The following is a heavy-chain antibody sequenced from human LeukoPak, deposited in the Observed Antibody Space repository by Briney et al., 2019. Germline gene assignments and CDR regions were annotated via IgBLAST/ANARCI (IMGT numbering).Heavy chain of an antibody. D-gene: IGHD5-18*01. Sequence: ETLSLTCTVSGGSISSYYWSWIRQPPGKGLEWVSIIYSGGSTYYADSAKGRFTISRDNSKNTLYLQMNSLRAEDTAVYYCAKGGYSNGRYYYYYMDVWGEGTTVTVSS. CDR1: GGSISSYY. J-gene: IGHJ6*03. CDR3: AKGGYSNGRYYYYYMDV. CDR2: IYSGGST. V-gene: IGHV3-53*01.